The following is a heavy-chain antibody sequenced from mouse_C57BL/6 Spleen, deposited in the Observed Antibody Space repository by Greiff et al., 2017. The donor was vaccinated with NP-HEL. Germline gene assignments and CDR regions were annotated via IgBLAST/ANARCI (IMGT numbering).Heavy chain of an antibody. J-gene: IGHJ4*01. CDR2: INPNYGTT. D-gene: IGHD1-1*01. CDR3: ARCYGSSRYYYAMDY. Sequence: VQLQQSGPELVKPGASVKISCKASSYSFTDYNMNWVKQSNGKSLEWIGVINPNYGTTSYNQKFKGKATLTVDQSSSTAYMQLNSLTSEDSAVYYCARCYGSSRYYYAMDYWGQGTSVTVSS. V-gene: IGHV1-39*01. CDR1: SYSFTDYN.